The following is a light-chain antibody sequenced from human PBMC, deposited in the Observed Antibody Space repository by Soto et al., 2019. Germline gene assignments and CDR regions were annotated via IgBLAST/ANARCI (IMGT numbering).Light chain of an antibody. Sequence: QSVLNQPASVSGSPGQSITISRPGTSSDVGGYNYVSWYQQQPGKAPKFMIYDVSNRPSGVSNRFSGSKSGNTASLTISGLQAEDEADYYCCSYTTSNTRQIVFGTG. CDR3: CSYTTSNTRQIV. J-gene: IGLJ1*01. CDR2: DVS. CDR1: SSDVGGYNY. V-gene: IGLV2-14*01.